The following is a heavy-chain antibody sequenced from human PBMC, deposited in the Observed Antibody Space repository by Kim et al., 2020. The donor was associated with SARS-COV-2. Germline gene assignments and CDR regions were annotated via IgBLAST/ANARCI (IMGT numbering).Heavy chain of an antibody. D-gene: IGHD3-10*01. CDR1: GASISTYY. J-gene: IGHJ4*02. Sequence: SETLSLTCTVSGASISTYYWSWIRQPPGKGLEWIGYIYNTGTTNYNPSLKSRVTISLETSNNQFSLKLSSLTAADTAVYYCARERITMSRGQLDYWGQGTLVTVSS. CDR2: IYNTGTT. V-gene: IGHV4-59*01. CDR3: ARERITMSRGQLDY.